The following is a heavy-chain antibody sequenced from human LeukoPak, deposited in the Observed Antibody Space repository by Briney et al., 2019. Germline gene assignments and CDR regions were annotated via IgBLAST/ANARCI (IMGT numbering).Heavy chain of an antibody. CDR2: ISSSSTYI. J-gene: IGHJ4*02. CDR1: GFTFSSYS. Sequence: GGSLRLSCAVSGFTFSSYSMNWVRQAPGKGLEWVSSISSSSTYIFYADSMKGRFTISRDNTKNSLYLRMNSLRAEDTAIYYCARDYTTTLTTATNFDYWGQGTLVTVSS. CDR3: ARDYTTTLTTATNFDY. V-gene: IGHV3-21*01. D-gene: IGHD4-17*01.